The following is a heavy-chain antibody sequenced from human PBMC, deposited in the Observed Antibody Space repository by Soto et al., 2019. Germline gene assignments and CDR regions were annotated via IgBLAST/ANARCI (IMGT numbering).Heavy chain of an antibody. CDR2: ISYDGSNK. CDR1: GFNFSSYA. D-gene: IGHD2-2*01. Sequence: QVQLVESGGGVVQPGMSLRLSCAASGFNFSSYAMHWVRQAPGKGLVEVAVISYDGSNKYYSDSVKGRFTISRDNTKNTLSLQMNSLRAEVTAVYYCARDRVVHDALDIWGNVTMVTVSS. J-gene: IGHJ3*02. CDR3: ARDRVVHDALDI. V-gene: IGHV3-30-3*01.